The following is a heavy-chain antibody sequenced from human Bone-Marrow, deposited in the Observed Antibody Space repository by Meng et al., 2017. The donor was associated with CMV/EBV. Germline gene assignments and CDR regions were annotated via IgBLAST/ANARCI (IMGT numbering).Heavy chain of an antibody. Sequence: KVSCKGSGYSFTSYWIAWVRQMPGKGLEWMGIIYPGDSDTRYSPSFQGQVTISVDKSIRTAYLQWSSLKASDTAMYYCAKHGKYSSGSHWFDPWGQGTLVTVSS. V-gene: IGHV5-51*01. CDR1: GYSFTSYW. CDR2: IYPGDSDT. J-gene: IGHJ5*02. CDR3: AKHGKYSSGSHWFDP. D-gene: IGHD3-22*01.